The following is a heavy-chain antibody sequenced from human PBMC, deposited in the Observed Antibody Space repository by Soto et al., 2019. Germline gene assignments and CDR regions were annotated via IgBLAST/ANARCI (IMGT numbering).Heavy chain of an antibody. D-gene: IGHD6-19*01. J-gene: IGHJ4*02. V-gene: IGHV1-18*04. Sequence: ASVKVSCKASGYTFTSYGISWVRQAPGQGLEWMGWISAYNGNTNYAQKLQGIVTMTTDTSTSRAYMELRSLRSDDTAVYYCAKATTNGGWFNPFDSWGPGALVTVSS. CDR2: ISAYNGNT. CDR3: AKATTNGGWFNPFDS. CDR1: GYTFTSYG.